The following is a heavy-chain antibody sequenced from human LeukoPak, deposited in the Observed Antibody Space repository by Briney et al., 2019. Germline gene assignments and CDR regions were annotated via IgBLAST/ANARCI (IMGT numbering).Heavy chain of an antibody. V-gene: IGHV4-4*09. CDR3: ARQAFPLREDHFDF. J-gene: IGHJ4*02. Sequence: PSETLSLTCTVSGGSMNPYYLSWIRHTPGKGLEWIGYTFTSGGTNYNPSLKSRVTISVDTSKNQFSLKMTSVTAADTAVYYCARQAFPLREDHFDFWGQGTLVTVSS. CDR1: GGSMNPYY. CDR2: TFTSGGT. D-gene: IGHD1-26*01.